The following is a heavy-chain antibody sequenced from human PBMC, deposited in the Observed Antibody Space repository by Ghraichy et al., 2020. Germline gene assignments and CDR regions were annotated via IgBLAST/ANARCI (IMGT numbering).Heavy chain of an antibody. CDR2: ISTNGDTT. J-gene: IGHJ4*02. CDR1: GFSFRSYA. V-gene: IGHV3-64D*06. Sequence: GGSLRLSCSASGFSFRSYAMHWVRQAPGKGPEYVSGISTNGDTTHYSDSVNGRFTISRDNSKNTLNLQMNSLRNEDTAVYYCVKEVWTSDFWSADYFDYWGQGSLVTVSA. D-gene: IGHD3-3*01. CDR3: VKEVWTSDFWSADYFDY.